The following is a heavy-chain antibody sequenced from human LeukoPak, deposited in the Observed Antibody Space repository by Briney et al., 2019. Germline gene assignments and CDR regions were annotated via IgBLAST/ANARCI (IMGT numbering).Heavy chain of an antibody. CDR2: IYYSGST. V-gene: IGHV4-39*07. D-gene: IGHD6-13*01. J-gene: IGHJ5*02. CDR1: GGSISSSSYY. Sequence: PSETLSLTCTVSGGSISSSSYYWGWIRQPPGKGLEWIGSIYYSGSTYYNPSLKSRVTISVDTSKNQFSLKLSSVTAADTAVYYCARDGVSSSEDWFDPWGQGTLVTVSS. CDR3: ARDGVSSSEDWFDP.